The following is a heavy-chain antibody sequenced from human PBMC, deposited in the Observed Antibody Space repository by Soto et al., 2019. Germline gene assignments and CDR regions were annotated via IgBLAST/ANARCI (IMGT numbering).Heavy chain of an antibody. CDR3: AKKVTIYAVDPADY. V-gene: IGHV3-23*01. Sequence: WGSLRLSCAASGFTFANYGIIFFRHSPGKGLEWVSVMSGSGDDAYYADSVKGRFTISRDNSKNMLYLQMNSLRAEDTAVYFCAKKVTIYAVDPADYWGQGTQVTVSS. D-gene: IGHD3-3*01. CDR1: GFTFANYG. CDR2: MSGSGDDA. J-gene: IGHJ4*02.